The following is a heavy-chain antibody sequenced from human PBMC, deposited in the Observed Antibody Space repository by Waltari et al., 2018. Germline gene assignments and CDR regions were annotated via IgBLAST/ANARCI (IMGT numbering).Heavy chain of an antibody. D-gene: IGHD3-22*01. CDR2: ISWDGGST. CDR1: GFTFDDYA. V-gene: IGHV3-43D*04. CDR3: AKEGFDSSSFRGYYYYYMDV. J-gene: IGHJ6*03. Sequence: EVQLVESGGVVVQPGGSLRLSCAASGFTFDDYAMHWVRQAPGKGLEWVSLISWDGGSTYYADSVKGRFTISRDNSKNSLYLQMNSLRAEDTALYYCAKEGFDSSSFRGYYYYYMDVWGKGTTVTVSS.